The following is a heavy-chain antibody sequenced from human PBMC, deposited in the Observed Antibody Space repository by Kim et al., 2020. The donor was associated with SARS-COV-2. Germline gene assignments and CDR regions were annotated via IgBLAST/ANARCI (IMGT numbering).Heavy chain of an antibody. CDR1: GGSFSGYY. D-gene: IGHD6-13*01. Sequence: SETLSLTCAVYGGSFSGYYWSWIRQSPGKGLEWIGEINHSGSTNYNPSLKSRVTISVDTSKNQFSLKLSSVTAADTAVYYCARSRYSSSWYQLFGYWGQGTLVTVSS. CDR3: ARSRYSSSWYQLFGY. CDR2: INHSGST. J-gene: IGHJ4*02. V-gene: IGHV4-34*01.